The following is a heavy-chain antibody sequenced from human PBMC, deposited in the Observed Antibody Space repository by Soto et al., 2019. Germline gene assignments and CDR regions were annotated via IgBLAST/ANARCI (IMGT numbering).Heavy chain of an antibody. Sequence: SETLSLTCTVSGGSVNGDNFYWSWIRQPPGRGLEWIGYIYYTGSTSYNPSLKSRVTISIDTSRNQFSLKLSSVTAADTAVYYCAREFSNSPEAFDSWGQGSLVTVSS. CDR3: AREFSNSPEAFDS. CDR1: GGSVNGDNFY. CDR2: IYYTGST. J-gene: IGHJ4*02. D-gene: IGHD6-6*01. V-gene: IGHV4-61*01.